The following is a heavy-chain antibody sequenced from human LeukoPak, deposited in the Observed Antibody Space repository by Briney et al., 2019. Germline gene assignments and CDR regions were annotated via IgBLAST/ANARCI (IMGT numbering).Heavy chain of an antibody. J-gene: IGHJ3*02. Sequence: GGSLRLSCGASGFTFSTWSRSWVRQAPGKGVGWVSYISSSSSPIFSAGCVKGRFTISRDNATNSLYLQMNTLRAEDTAVYYCARSAYCTSTSCLNGSGAFDIWGQGTMVTVSS. CDR1: GFTFSTWS. CDR2: ISSSSSPI. D-gene: IGHD2-2*01. CDR3: ARSAYCTSTSCLNGSGAFDI. V-gene: IGHV3-48*04.